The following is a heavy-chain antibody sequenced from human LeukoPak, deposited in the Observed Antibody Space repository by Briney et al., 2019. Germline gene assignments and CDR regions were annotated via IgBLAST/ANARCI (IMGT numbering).Heavy chain of an antibody. CDR1: GASISSSY. CDR2: IYYSGDS. CDR3: ARHTYARPFDS. D-gene: IGHD6-6*01. Sequence: SETLSLTCTVSGASISSSYWSWVRQPPGKGLEWVGYIYYSGDSNYNPSLKSRATISVDTSKSQFSLKVSSVTAADTAIYYCARHTYARPFDSWGQGTPVTVSS. J-gene: IGHJ4*02. V-gene: IGHV4-59*08.